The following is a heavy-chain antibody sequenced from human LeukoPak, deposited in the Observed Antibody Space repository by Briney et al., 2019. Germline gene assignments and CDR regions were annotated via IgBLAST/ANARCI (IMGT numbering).Heavy chain of an antibody. D-gene: IGHD3-22*01. Sequence: SETLSLTCTVSGGSISSYYRSWIRQPPGKGLEWIGYIYYSGSTNYNPSLKSRVTISVDTSKNQFSLKLSSVTAADTAVYYCARGPPTYYYDPRGAFDIWGQGTMVTVSS. V-gene: IGHV4-59*01. CDR3: ARGPPTYYYDPRGAFDI. J-gene: IGHJ3*02. CDR2: IYYSGST. CDR1: GGSISSYY.